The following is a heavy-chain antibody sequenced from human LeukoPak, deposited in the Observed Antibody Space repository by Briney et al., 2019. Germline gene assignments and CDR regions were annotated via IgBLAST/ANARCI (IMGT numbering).Heavy chain of an antibody. V-gene: IGHV3-53*01. CDR2: IYRDGNT. Sequence: HPGGSLRLSCAASGTTVSNNYMSWVRQAPGKGLEWVSFIYRDGNTYYADSVKGRFTISRDNSKNTLNLQMNSLKAEDTAMYYCARVGVFCSGGSCYPNWFDPWGQGTLVTVSS. J-gene: IGHJ5*02. CDR3: ARVGVFCSGGSCYPNWFDP. D-gene: IGHD2-15*01. CDR1: GTTVSNNY.